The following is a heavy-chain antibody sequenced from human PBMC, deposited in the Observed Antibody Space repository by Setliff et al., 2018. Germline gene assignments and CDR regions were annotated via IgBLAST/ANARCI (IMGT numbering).Heavy chain of an antibody. CDR3: ARNYDYYYYMDV. CDR2: INPNSGGT. Sequence: ASVKVSCKASGYTFTGYYMHWVRQAPGQGLEWMGWINPNSGGTNYAQKFQGWVTMTRDTSISTAYMELSRLRSDDTAVYYCARNYDYYYYMDVWGKGTMVTVSS. V-gene: IGHV1-2*04. CDR1: GYTFTGYY. J-gene: IGHJ6*03.